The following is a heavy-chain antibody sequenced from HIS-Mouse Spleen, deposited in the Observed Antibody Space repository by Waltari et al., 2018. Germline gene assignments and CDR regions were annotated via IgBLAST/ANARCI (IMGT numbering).Heavy chain of an antibody. CDR1: GGSISSSSYY. CDR3: ARKRTASGWFDP. Sequence: QLQLQESGPGLVKPSETLSLTCTVSGGSISSSSYYWGWIRKPPGKGLEWIGSIYYSGSSDYNPSLKSRVTISVDTSKNQFSLKLSSVTAADTAVYYCARKRTASGWFDPWGQGTLVTVSS. V-gene: IGHV4-39*01. J-gene: IGHJ5*02. CDR2: IYYSGSS. D-gene: IGHD2-21*02.